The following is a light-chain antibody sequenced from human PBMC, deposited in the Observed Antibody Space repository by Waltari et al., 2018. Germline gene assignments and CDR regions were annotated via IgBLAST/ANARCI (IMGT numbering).Light chain of an antibody. CDR2: TAS. Sequence: DMKMTQSPSSLSASAGERVTITCRASRDISNYLAWYQQKAGKVPKHLIYTASTLQSGVRSRFSGTGSGTDFTLTISSLQPEDVATYYCQNYDDAPLTFGGGTKVEIK. V-gene: IGKV1-27*01. CDR1: RDISNY. J-gene: IGKJ4*01. CDR3: QNYDDAPLT.